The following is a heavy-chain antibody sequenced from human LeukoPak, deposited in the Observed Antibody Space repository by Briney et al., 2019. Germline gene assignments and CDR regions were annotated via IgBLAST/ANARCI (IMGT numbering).Heavy chain of an antibody. CDR1: GGSISSSSYY. D-gene: IGHD4-17*01. Sequence: PSVTLSLTCTVSGGSISSSSYYWGWIRRPPGKGLEWIGSIYYSGSTYYNPSLKSRVTISVDTSKNQFSLKLTSVTAADTAVYYCARPLQGRTVPLHYWGQGTLVTVSS. J-gene: IGHJ4*02. CDR3: ARPLQGRTVPLHY. V-gene: IGHV4-39*07. CDR2: IYYSGST.